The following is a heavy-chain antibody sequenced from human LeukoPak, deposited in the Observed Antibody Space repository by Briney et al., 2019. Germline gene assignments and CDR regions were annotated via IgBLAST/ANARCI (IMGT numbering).Heavy chain of an antibody. J-gene: IGHJ6*03. CDR1: GYTFTSYA. V-gene: IGHV7-4-1*02. CDR3: ARAAESSWGYYYYYMDV. CDR2: INTNTGNP. Sequence: ASVTVSCKASGYTFTSYAMNWVRQAPGQGLEWMGWINTNTGNPTYAQGFTGRFVFSLDTSVSTAYLQISSLKAEDTAVYYCARAAESSWGYYYYYMDVWGKGTTVTVSS. D-gene: IGHD6-6*01.